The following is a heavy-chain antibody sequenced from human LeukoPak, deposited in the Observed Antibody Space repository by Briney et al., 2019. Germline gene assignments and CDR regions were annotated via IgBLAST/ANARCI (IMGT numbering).Heavy chain of an antibody. Sequence: PPGGSLRLSCAASGFTFRSYTMSWVRHAPGRGLEGGSYITSGGSNTYCADSVKGRFTISRDNPNNTLYLQMNNLRTEDTAAFYCAKDREGWRNNYFDYWGQGTLVTVSS. V-gene: IGHV3-23*01. CDR3: AKDREGWRNNYFDY. CDR2: ITSGGSNT. D-gene: IGHD3-3*01. CDR1: GFTFRSYT. J-gene: IGHJ4*02.